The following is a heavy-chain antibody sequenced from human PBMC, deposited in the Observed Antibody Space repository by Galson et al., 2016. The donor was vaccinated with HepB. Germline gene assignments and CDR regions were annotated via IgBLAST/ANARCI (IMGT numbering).Heavy chain of an antibody. CDR3: AATSPYSGSKGFFDY. Sequence: ETLSLTCNVSGGSVSSRSYYWHWIRQPPGKGLEWIGYIYYTGSTNYNPSLQSRVTISLDTSKTQFSLRLSSVTAADTAVYYCAATSPYSGSKGFFDYWGQGSLVTVSS. D-gene: IGHD1-26*01. J-gene: IGHJ4*02. CDR2: IYYTGST. CDR1: GGSVSSRSYY. V-gene: IGHV4-61*01.